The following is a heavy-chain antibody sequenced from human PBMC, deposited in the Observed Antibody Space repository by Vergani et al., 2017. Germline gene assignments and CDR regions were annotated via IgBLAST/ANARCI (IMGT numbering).Heavy chain of an antibody. Sequence: EVQLVESGGGLVKPGGSLRLSCAASGFTFSSYSMNWVRQAPGKGLEWVSSISSSSSYIYYADSVKGRFTISRDNAKNSLYLQMNSLRAEDTAVYYCARAPLGYCSGGSCYPDAFDIWGQGTMVTVSS. D-gene: IGHD2-15*01. CDR3: ARAPLGYCSGGSCYPDAFDI. V-gene: IGHV3-21*01. J-gene: IGHJ3*02. CDR2: ISSSSSYI. CDR1: GFTFSSYS.